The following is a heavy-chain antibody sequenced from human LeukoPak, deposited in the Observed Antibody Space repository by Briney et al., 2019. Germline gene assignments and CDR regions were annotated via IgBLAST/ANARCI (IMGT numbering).Heavy chain of an antibody. D-gene: IGHD1-26*01. V-gene: IGHV3-13*01. CDR2: IGTAGDT. CDR1: GFTFSSYD. J-gene: IGHJ6*02. CDR3: ARERIVGATGYYYYGMDV. Sequence: GGSLRLSCAASGFTFSSYDMHWARQATGKGLEWVSAIGTAGDTYYPGSVKGRFTISRENAKNSLYLQMNSLRAEDTAVYYCARERIVGATGYYYYGMDVWGQGTTVTVSS.